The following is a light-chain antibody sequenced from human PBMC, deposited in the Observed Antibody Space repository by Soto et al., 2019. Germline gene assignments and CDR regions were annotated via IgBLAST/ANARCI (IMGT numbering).Light chain of an antibody. CDR2: GAS. V-gene: IGKV3-15*01. CDR3: QQYNNRPPWT. CDR1: QSVSSD. J-gene: IGKJ1*01. Sequence: EIVMTQSPATLSVSPGEGATLSCRASQSVSSDLAWYQHKPGQAPRLLIYGASTRATGVPVRFSGSGSGTEFTLTISSLQSEDFAVYYCQQYNNRPPWTFGQGTKVDIK.